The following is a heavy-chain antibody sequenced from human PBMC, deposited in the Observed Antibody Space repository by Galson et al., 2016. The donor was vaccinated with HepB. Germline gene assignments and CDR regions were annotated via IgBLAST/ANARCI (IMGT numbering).Heavy chain of an antibody. J-gene: IGHJ4*02. CDR1: GFASSEYD. CDR3: AVIAVAGGTSDY. D-gene: IGHD6-19*01. CDR2: MDILGDG. Sequence: SLRLSCAASGFASSEYDIHWVRQAAGKGLEWVSAMDILGDGYYSDSVKGRFPISSENAKSSLYLHMNSLRAEDKALYYCAVIAVAGGTSDYWGQGTLVTVSS. V-gene: IGHV3-13*01.